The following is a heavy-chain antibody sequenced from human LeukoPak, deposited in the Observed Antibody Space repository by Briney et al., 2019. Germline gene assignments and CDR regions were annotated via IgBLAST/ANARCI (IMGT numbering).Heavy chain of an antibody. CDR2: ISGDGGST. V-gene: IGHV3-43*02. J-gene: IGHJ6*02. D-gene: IGHD3-22*01. CDR1: GFTFDDYA. Sequence: GGSLRLSCAASGFTFDDYAMHWVRQAPGKGLECVSLISGDGGSTYYADSVKGRFTISRDNSKNSLYLQMNSLRTEDTALYYCAKALYPSDYYDSSGLPYGMDVWGQGTTVTVSS. CDR3: AKALYPSDYYDSSGLPYGMDV.